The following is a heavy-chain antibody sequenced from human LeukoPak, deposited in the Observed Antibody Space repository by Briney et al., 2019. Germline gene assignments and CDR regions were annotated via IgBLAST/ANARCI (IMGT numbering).Heavy chain of an antibody. CDR1: GFTFSSYG. V-gene: IGHV3-33*08. D-gene: IGHD3-10*01. J-gene: IGHJ3*02. CDR3: ARDLPSAGAFDI. Sequence: GGSLRLSCAASGFTFSSYGMHWVRQAPGKGLEWVAVIWYDGSNKYYADSVKGRFTISRDNSKNTLYLRMNSLRAEDTAVYYCARDLPSAGAFDIWGQGTMVTVSS. CDR2: IWYDGSNK.